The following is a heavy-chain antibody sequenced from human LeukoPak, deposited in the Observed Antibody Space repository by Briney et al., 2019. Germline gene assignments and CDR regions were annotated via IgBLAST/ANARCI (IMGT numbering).Heavy chain of an antibody. Sequence: ASVKVSCKASGYTFTSYYMHWVRQAPGQGLEWMGIINPSGGSTSYAQKFQGRVTMTRDMSTSTVYMELSSLRSEDTAVYYCAREIATTDYYYYYYMDVWGKGTTVTVSS. CDR2: INPSGGST. V-gene: IGHV1-46*01. CDR3: AREIATTDYYYYYYMDV. D-gene: IGHD5-24*01. J-gene: IGHJ6*03. CDR1: GYTFTSYY.